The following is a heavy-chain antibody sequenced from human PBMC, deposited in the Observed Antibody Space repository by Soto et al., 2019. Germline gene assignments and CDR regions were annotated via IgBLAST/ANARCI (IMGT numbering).Heavy chain of an antibody. V-gene: IGHV4-39*01. D-gene: IGHD4-17*01. CDR3: ARQMLTTVTPGNY. CDR1: GDSVSSRSYF. Sequence: QLQLQESGPGLVKPSETLSLDCTVSGDSVSSRSYFWGWFRQPPGKGLEWIVSLHYSGSTYYNPSLKSRVTTSVYTSKNQFSLKLTSVIAADTAVYYCARQMLTTVTPGNYWGQGTLVTVSS. J-gene: IGHJ4*02. CDR2: LHYSGST.